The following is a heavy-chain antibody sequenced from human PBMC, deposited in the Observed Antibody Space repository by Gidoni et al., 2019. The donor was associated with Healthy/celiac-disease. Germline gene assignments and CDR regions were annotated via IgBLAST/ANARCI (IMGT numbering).Heavy chain of an antibody. CDR3: ARVQEEVGLTLGYNYMDV. CDR1: GYTFTTYG. V-gene: IGHV1-18*01. Sequence: QVQLVQSGAEVKKPGASVKVSCKASGYTFTTYGISWVRQAPGQGLEWMGWISAYNGYTKYAQKLQGRVTMTTDTSTSTAYMELRSLRSDDTAVYYCARVQEEVGLTLGYNYMDVWGKGTTVTVSS. J-gene: IGHJ6*03. CDR2: ISAYNGYT. D-gene: IGHD3-10*01.